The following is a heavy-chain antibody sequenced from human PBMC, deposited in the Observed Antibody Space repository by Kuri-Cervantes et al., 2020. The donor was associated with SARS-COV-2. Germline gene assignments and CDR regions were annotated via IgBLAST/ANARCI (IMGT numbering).Heavy chain of an antibody. D-gene: IGHD2-2*01. CDR2: IYSGGST. J-gene: IGHJ4*02. V-gene: IGHV3-66*02. Sequence: GESLKSSCAASGFTVSSNYMSWVRQAPGKGLEWVSVIYSGGSTYYADSVKGRFTISRDNSKNTLYLQMNSLRAEDTAVYYCARDRGYCSSTSCFFDYWAQGTLVTVSS. CDR1: GFTVSSNY. CDR3: ARDRGYCSSTSCFFDY.